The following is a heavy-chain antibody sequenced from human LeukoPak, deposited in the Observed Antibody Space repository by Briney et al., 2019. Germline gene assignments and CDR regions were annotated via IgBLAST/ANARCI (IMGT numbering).Heavy chain of an antibody. V-gene: IGHV3-73*01. CDR2: IRSKANGYAT. Sequence: GGSLNLSCGASGFSFSASSMHWVRQAPGKGLEWVGRIRSKANGYATHFAASVDGRFTVSRDDSKNTIYLHMNSLKTEDTGVYYCASGGGALAAFDIWGQGTMVLVSS. CDR3: ASGGGALAAFDI. J-gene: IGHJ3*02. D-gene: IGHD4/OR15-4a*01. CDR1: GFSFSASS.